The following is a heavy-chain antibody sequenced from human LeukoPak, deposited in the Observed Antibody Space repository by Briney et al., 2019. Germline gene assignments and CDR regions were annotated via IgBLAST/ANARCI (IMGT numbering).Heavy chain of an antibody. CDR2: ISGSGGST. D-gene: IGHD3-3*01. J-gene: IGHJ4*02. Sequence: GGSLRLSCAASGFTFSSYAMSWVRQAPGEGLEWVSAISGSGGSTYYADSVKGRFTISRDNSKNTLYLQMNSLRAEDTAVYYCAKVQDYDFWSGYYRNNAYFDYWGQGTLVTVSS. V-gene: IGHV3-23*01. CDR1: GFTFSSYA. CDR3: AKVQDYDFWSGYYRNNAYFDY.